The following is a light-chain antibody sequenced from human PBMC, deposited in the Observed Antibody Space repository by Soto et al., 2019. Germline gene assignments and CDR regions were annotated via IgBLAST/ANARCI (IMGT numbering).Light chain of an antibody. CDR1: QSISSW. CDR3: QQYNSYPWT. V-gene: IGKV1-5*01. Sequence: DIQMTQSPXTLSASVGDRVTITCRASQSISSWLAWYQQKPGKAPKLLIYDASSLESGVPSRFSGSGSGTEFTLTISSLQPDDFATYYCQQYNSYPWTFGQGTKVDIK. J-gene: IGKJ1*01. CDR2: DAS.